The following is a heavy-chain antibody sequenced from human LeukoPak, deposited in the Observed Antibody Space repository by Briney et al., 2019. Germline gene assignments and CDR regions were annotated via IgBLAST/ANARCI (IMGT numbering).Heavy chain of an antibody. V-gene: IGHV1-46*01. CDR2: IKPRGGST. J-gene: IGHJ4*02. Sequence: GSSVKVSFKASGYTFTIYYMHWVRPAPGQGLEWMELIKPRGGSTSYAQKCQGRVTMTRDTSTSTVYMELSRLRSEDTAVYHCARDGEGTPDYWGQGTLVTVSS. CDR1: GYTFTIYY. D-gene: IGHD1-14*01. CDR3: ARDGEGTPDY.